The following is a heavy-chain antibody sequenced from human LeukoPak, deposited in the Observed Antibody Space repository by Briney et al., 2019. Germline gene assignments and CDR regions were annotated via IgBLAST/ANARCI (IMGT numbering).Heavy chain of an antibody. J-gene: IGHJ6*03. Sequence: ASVKVSCKASGYTFTSYDINWVRQASGQGLDWMGWMNSNSCNTGYAQKFQGRVTMTRNTSISTAYMELSSLRSEDTAVYYCARDYRGIAAAGKGSYYYYYYMDVWGKGTTVTVSS. D-gene: IGHD6-13*01. CDR1: GYTFTSYD. V-gene: IGHV1-8*01. CDR2: MNSNSCNT. CDR3: ARDYRGIAAAGKGSYYYYYYMDV.